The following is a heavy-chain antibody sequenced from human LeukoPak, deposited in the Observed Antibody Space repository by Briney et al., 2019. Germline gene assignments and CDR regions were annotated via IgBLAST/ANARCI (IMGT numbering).Heavy chain of an antibody. Sequence: GASVKVSCKASGGTFISYAISWVRQAPGQGLEWMGGIIAIFGTANYAQKFQGRVTMTRDTSTSTVYMELSSLRSEDTAVYYCARGTPGIVVVPAGPWGQGTLVTVSS. D-gene: IGHD2-2*01. J-gene: IGHJ5*02. V-gene: IGHV1-69*05. CDR1: GGTFISYA. CDR3: ARGTPGIVVVPAGP. CDR2: IIAIFGTA.